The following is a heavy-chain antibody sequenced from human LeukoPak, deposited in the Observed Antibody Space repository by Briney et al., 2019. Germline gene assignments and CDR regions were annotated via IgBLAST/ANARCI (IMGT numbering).Heavy chain of an antibody. CDR2: IYYSGST. V-gene: IGHV4-31*03. J-gene: IGHJ4*02. CDR3: ARNYGSGSYREGFDY. D-gene: IGHD3-10*01. CDR1: GGSISSGGYY. Sequence: PSQTLSLTCTVSGGSISSGGYYWSWIRQHPVKGLEWIGYIYYSGSTYYNPSLKSRVTISVDTSKNQFSLKLSSVTAADTAVYYCARNYGSGSYREGFDYWGQGTLVTVSS.